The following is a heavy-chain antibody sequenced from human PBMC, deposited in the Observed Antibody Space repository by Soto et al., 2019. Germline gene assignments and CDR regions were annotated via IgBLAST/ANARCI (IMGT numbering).Heavy chain of an antibody. V-gene: IGHV4-4*02. J-gene: IGHJ4*02. CDR2: IYHSGST. D-gene: IGHD6-19*01. Sequence: SETPSLTCAVSSGSISSSNWWSWVRQPPGKGLEWIGEIYHSGSTNYNPSLKSRVTISVDKSKNLFSLRRRSVTAADTAVYYGARGTIAVAGRANGGLDYWGQGTLVTVSS. CDR3: ARGTIAVAGRANGGLDY. CDR1: SGSISSSNW.